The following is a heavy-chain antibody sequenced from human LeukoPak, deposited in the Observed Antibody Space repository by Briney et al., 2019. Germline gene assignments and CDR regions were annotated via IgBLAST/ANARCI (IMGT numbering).Heavy chain of an antibody. J-gene: IGHJ4*02. D-gene: IGHD3-3*01. CDR2: INHSGST. CDR3: ARGDDDFWSGYLGY. V-gene: IGHV4-34*01. Sequence: SETLSLTCPVYGGSFSGYYWSWLRQPPGKGLEWIGEINHSGSTNYNPSLKSRVTISVDTSKNQFSLKLSSVTAADTAVYYCARGDDDFWSGYLGYWGQGTLVTVSS. CDR1: GGSFSGYY.